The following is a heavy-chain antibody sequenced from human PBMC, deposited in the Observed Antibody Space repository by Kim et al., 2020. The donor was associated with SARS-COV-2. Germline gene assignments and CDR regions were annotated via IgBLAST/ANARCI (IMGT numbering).Heavy chain of an antibody. J-gene: IGHJ5*02. D-gene: IGHD3-10*01. V-gene: IGHV3-30*07. CDR3: ARGSLWFGELFDWFDP. Sequence: GKGRFTISRDNSKNTLYLQMNSLRAEDTAVYYCARGSLWFGELFDWFDPWGQGTLVTVSS.